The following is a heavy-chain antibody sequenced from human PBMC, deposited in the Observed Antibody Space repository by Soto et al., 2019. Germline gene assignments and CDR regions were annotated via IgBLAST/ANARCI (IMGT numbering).Heavy chain of an antibody. D-gene: IGHD5-18*01. V-gene: IGHV1-69*13. CDR3: ARDTAQLMPPPYGIDL. J-gene: IGHJ6*02. CDR1: GGTFSSYA. Sequence: SVKVSCKASGGTFSSYAISWVRQAPGQGLEWMGGIIPIFGTANYAQKFQGRVTITADESTSTAYMELSSLRSEDTAVYYCARDTAQLMPPPYGIDLCAQGTMVPASS. CDR2: IIPIFGTA.